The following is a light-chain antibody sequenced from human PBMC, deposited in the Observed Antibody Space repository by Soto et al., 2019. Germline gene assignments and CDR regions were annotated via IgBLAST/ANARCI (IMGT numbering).Light chain of an antibody. CDR2: GAS. J-gene: IGKJ1*01. CDR1: QSVSHN. CDR3: QQYNKWPRT. V-gene: IGKV3-15*01. Sequence: DIVMTQSPVTLYVSPGDRATLSCRASQSVSHNLAWFQQKPGQAPRLLIYGASAGATGIADRFNRSGFGTEFTLTISSLQSEDVAVYYCQQYNKWPRTFGQGTKVE.